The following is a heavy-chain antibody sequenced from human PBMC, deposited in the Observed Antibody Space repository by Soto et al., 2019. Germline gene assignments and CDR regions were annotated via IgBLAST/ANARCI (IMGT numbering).Heavy chain of an antibody. CDR3: ARYDFVAYYFDL. J-gene: IGHJ4*02. CDR1: GPSITSYY. Sequence: SETLSLTCSVSGPSITSYYWSWIRRPPGKGLEWIGYMIYRGTANYNPSLKSRVTISVDTSKNQFSLNLSSVSTADTAMYFCARYDFVAYYFDLWGPGTLVTVSS. D-gene: IGHD3-3*01. CDR2: MIYRGTA. V-gene: IGHV4-59*01.